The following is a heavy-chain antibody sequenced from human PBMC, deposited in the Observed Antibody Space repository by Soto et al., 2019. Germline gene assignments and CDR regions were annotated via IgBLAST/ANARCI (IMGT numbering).Heavy chain of an antibody. Sequence: PSETLSLTCAVFSASLGDHYWAWIRQSPDKGLEWIGEVHPSGSTDYNPSLKSRLTLSMDTSRNEFSLRLRSVTAADTAVYFCARLYCSSVSCYNDYWGQGVLVTVSS. CDR2: VHPSGST. V-gene: IGHV4-34*01. CDR1: SASLGDHY. CDR3: ARLYCSSVSCYNDY. D-gene: IGHD2-2*01. J-gene: IGHJ4*02.